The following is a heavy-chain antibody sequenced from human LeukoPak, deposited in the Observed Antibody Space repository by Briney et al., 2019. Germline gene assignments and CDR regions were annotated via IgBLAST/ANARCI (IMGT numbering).Heavy chain of an antibody. CDR1: GLNFSSRW. V-gene: IGHV3-23*01. CDR2: ISGSGGST. CDR3: AKAMYSSGLEYYYYYGMDV. D-gene: IGHD6-19*01. Sequence: GGSLRLSCAASGLNFSSRWMNWVRQAPGKGLEWVSAISGSGGSTYYADSVKGRFTISRDNSKNTLYLQMNSLRAEDTAVYYCAKAMYSSGLEYYYYYGMDVWGQGTTVTVSS. J-gene: IGHJ6*02.